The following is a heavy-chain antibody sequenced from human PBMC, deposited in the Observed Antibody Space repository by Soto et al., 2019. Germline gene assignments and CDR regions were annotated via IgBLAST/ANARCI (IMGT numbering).Heavy chain of an antibody. V-gene: IGHV3-9*01. CDR1: GFTFDDYA. CDR3: AKDTCGGGDIGFGELGTS. CDR2: ISWNSGSI. J-gene: IGHJ4*02. D-gene: IGHD3-10*01. Sequence: EVQLVESGGGLVQPGRSLRLSCAASGFTFDDYAMHWVRQAPGKGLEWVSGISWNSGSIGYADSVKGRFTISRDNAKNSLYLKMNSLRGGDTALYYWAKDTCGGGDIGFGELGTSWGQGTLVTVSS.